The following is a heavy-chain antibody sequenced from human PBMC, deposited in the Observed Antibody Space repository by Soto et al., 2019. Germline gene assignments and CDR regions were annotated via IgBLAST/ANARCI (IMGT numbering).Heavy chain of an antibody. V-gene: IGHV3-74*01. Sequence: EVQLAESGGSLVQPGESLGLSCAASGFTFRNYWMHWVRQAPGKGLEWVSRINSDTSDTSYADSVKGRFTVSRDNTKNTLYLQMNRLRVEETAVYYCVCEARFVANLGLWGQGTLVIVSS. J-gene: IGHJ4*02. CDR1: GFTFRNYW. CDR2: INSDTSDT. CDR3: VCEARFVANLGL. D-gene: IGHD3-10*01.